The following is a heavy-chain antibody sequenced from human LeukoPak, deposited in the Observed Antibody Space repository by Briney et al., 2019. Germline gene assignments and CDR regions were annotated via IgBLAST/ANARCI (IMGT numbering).Heavy chain of an antibody. D-gene: IGHD1-1*01. CDR2: ISSSSSGI. V-gene: IGHV3-48*01. Sequence: GGSLRLSCAASGFTFSTYSMNWVRQAPGKGLEWVSYISSSSSGIYYADSVQGRFTTSRDNGKNSLYLQMNSLRAEDTAVYYCTRDANWNPDYWGQGTLVTVSS. CDR3: TRDANWNPDY. J-gene: IGHJ4*02. CDR1: GFTFSTYS.